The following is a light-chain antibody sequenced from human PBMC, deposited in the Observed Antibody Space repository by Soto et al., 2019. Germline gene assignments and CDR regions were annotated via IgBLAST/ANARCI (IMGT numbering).Light chain of an antibody. CDR3: QQYGSSPKT. V-gene: IGKV3-11*01. CDR2: DAS. CDR1: QSVGSY. Sequence: ETVLTQSPATLSLSPGQRATFSCRASQSVGSYLAWYQQKPGQAPRLLIYDASNRATGIPARFSGSGSGTDFTLTITSLEPEDFAVYYCQQYGSSPKTFGQGTKVEI. J-gene: IGKJ1*01.